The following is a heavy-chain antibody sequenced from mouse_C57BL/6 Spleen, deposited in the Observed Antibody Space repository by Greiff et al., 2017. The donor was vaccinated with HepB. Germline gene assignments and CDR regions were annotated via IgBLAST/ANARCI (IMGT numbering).Heavy chain of an antibody. D-gene: IGHD2-5*01. CDR1: GFTFSDYY. CDR2: INYDGSST. CDR3: ARDRAYYSNYGSYFDY. J-gene: IGHJ2*01. V-gene: IGHV5-16*01. Sequence: EVQLVESEGGLVQPGSSMKLSCTASGFTFSDYYMAWVRQVPEKGLEWVANINYDGSSTYYLDSLKSRFIISRDNAKNILYLQMSSLKSEDTATYYCARDRAYYSNYGSYFDYWGQGTTLTVSS.